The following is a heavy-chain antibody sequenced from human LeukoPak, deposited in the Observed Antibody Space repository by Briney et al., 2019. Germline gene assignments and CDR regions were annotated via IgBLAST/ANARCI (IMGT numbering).Heavy chain of an antibody. V-gene: IGHV1-2*02. Sequence: ASVKVSCKASGYTFTGYYMYWMRQATGQGFEWVAWINLNSGGTNYTQKFQGRVTVTSDTSITTAYMELSRLTSDDTAVYYCARRDTSSINDGFDIWGQGTMVTVSS. D-gene: IGHD6-13*01. CDR1: GYTFTGYY. CDR2: INLNSGGT. J-gene: IGHJ3*02. CDR3: ARRDTSSINDGFDI.